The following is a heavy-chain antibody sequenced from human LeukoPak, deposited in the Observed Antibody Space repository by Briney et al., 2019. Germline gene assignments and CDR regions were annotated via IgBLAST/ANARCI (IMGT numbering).Heavy chain of an antibody. J-gene: IGHJ5*02. CDR2: ISWNSGSI. D-gene: IGHD6-13*01. V-gene: IGHV3-9*01. CDR3: AKDYGQQLGWFDP. Sequence: PGGSLRLSCAASGFTFDDYAMHWVRQAPGKGLEWVSGISWNSGSIGYADSVKGRFTISRDNAKNSLYLQMNSLRAEDTALYYCAKDYGQQLGWFDPWGQGTLVTVSS. CDR1: GFTFDDYA.